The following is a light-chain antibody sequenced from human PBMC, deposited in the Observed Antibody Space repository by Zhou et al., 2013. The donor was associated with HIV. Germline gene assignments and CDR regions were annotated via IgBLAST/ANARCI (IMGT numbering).Light chain of an antibody. CDR2: AAS. J-gene: IGKJ2*01. Sequence: DIQMTQSPSSVSASVGDRVTITCRASQSISTWLAWYQQKPGQAPKLLIYAASSLQSGVPSRFSGSGSGTDFTLTISGLQPEDFATYYCQQADSFPLYTFGPGDRNWRSN. CDR3: QQADSFPLYT. V-gene: IGKV1-12*01. CDR1: QSISTW.